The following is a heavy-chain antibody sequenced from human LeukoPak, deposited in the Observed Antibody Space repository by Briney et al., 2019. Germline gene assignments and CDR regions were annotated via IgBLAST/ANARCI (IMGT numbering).Heavy chain of an antibody. CDR3: AKDRASIAAAGDFDY. CDR1: GFTFSSYG. CDR2: ISYDGSNK. D-gene: IGHD6-13*01. J-gene: IGHJ4*02. V-gene: IGHV3-30*18. Sequence: GRSLRLSCAASGFTFSSYGMHWVRQAPGKGLEWVAVISYDGSNKYYADSVKGRFTISRDNSKNTLYLQMNSLRAEDTAVYYCAKDRASIAAAGDFDYWGQGTLVTVSS.